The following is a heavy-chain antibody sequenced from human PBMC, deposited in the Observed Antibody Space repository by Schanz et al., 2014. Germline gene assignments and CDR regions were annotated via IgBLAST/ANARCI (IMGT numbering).Heavy chain of an antibody. CDR2: ISANSGGT. CDR3: ARDEGRDGYNLAFDV. V-gene: IGHV1-2*02. J-gene: IGHJ3*01. D-gene: IGHD5-12*01. Sequence: QVQLVQSGAGVKKPGASVKVSCKASGYTFTDYYIHWVRQAPGQGLEWMGWISANSGGTNYAQKFQGRVTMTRDTSISTAYMELSRLKSDDTAVYFCARDEGRDGYNLAFDVWGQGTLVTVSS. CDR1: GYTFTDYY.